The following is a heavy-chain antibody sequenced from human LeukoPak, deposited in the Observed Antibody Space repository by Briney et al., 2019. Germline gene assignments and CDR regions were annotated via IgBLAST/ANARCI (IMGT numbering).Heavy chain of an antibody. CDR3: AKSEDYYGSGSYYTLYD. CDR1: GFTFSSYS. D-gene: IGHD3-10*01. J-gene: IGHJ4*02. V-gene: IGHV3-21*04. Sequence: PGGSLRLSCAASGFTFSSYSMNWVRQAPGKGLEWVSSISSSSSYIYYADSVKGRFTISRDNAKNSLYLQMNSLRAEDTAVYYCAKSEDYYGSGSYYTLYDWGQGTLVTVSS. CDR2: ISSSSSYI.